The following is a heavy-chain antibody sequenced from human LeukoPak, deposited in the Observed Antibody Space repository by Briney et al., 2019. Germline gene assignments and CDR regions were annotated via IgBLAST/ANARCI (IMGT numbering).Heavy chain of an antibody. Sequence: GGSLRLSCAASGFTFSSYSMNWVRQAPGKGLEWVSAISGSGGSTYYADSVKGRFTISRDNSKNTLYLQMNSLRAEDTAVYYCAGGGYSSSWYPYWGQGTLVTVSS. D-gene: IGHD6-13*01. CDR3: AGGGYSSSWYPY. CDR2: ISGSGGST. CDR1: GFTFSSYS. J-gene: IGHJ4*02. V-gene: IGHV3-23*01.